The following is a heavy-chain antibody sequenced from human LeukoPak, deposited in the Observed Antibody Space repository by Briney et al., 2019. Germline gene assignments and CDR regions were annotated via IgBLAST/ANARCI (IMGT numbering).Heavy chain of an antibody. CDR3: ASRIAARRYYFDY. CDR2: IIPIFGTA. J-gene: IGHJ4*02. CDR1: GGTFSSYA. V-gene: IGHV1-69*05. D-gene: IGHD6-6*01. Sequence: SVKVSCKASGGTFSSYAISWVRQAPGQGLEWMGRIIPIFGTANYAQKFQGRVTITTDESTSTAYMELSSLRSEDTAVYYCASRIAARRYYFDYWGQGTLVTVSS.